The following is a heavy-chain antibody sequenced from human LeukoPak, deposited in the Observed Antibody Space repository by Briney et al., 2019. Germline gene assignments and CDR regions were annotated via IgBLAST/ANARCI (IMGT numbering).Heavy chain of an antibody. D-gene: IGHD6-13*01. CDR1: GFTFSDYY. V-gene: IGHV3-11*01. CDR3: AREASSSWWGFDY. CDR2: ITSGGTK. Sequence: GGSLRLSCAASGFTFSDYYMSWIRQAPGKGLEWVSYITSGGTKYYADSVKGRFTISRDNAKNSLYLQMNSLRAEDTAVYYCAREASSSWWGFDYWGQGTLVTVSS. J-gene: IGHJ4*02.